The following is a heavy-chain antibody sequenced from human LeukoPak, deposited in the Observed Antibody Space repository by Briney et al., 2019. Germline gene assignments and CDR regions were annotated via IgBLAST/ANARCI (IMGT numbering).Heavy chain of an antibody. V-gene: IGHV4-59*01. CDR1: GGSISSYY. CDR2: IYYSGST. D-gene: IGHD6-19*01. Sequence: SETLSLTCTVSGGSISSYYWSWIRQPPGKGLEWIGYIYYSGSTNYNPSLKSRVTISVDTSKNQFSLKLSSVTAADTAVYYCARGEGGWYDYWGQGTLVTVSS. J-gene: IGHJ4*02. CDR3: ARGEGGWYDY.